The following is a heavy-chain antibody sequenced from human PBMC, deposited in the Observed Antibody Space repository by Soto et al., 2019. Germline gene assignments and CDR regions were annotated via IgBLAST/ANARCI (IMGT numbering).Heavy chain of an antibody. D-gene: IGHD1-26*01. V-gene: IGHV4-34*01. CDR2: INHSGST. Sequence: SETLSLTCAVYGGSFSGYYWSWIRQPPGKGLEWIGEINHSGSTNYNPSLKSRVTISVDTSKNQFSLKLSSVTAADMAVYYCARGKIVGAPLYFDYWGQGTLVTVSS. J-gene: IGHJ4*02. CDR3: ARGKIVGAPLYFDY. CDR1: GGSFSGYY.